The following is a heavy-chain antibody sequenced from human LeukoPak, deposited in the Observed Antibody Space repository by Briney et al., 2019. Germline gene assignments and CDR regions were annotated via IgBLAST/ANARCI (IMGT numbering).Heavy chain of an antibody. CDR2: ISGSGGST. Sequence: GGSLRLSCAASGFTFSSYAMSWVRQAPGKGLEWVSAISGSGGSTYYADSVKGRFTISRDNSKNTLYLQMNSLRAEDAAVYYCAKGLWYYYGSGRRGYFDYWGQGTLVTVSS. V-gene: IGHV3-23*01. D-gene: IGHD3-10*01. J-gene: IGHJ4*02. CDR1: GFTFSSYA. CDR3: AKGLWYYYGSGRRGYFDY.